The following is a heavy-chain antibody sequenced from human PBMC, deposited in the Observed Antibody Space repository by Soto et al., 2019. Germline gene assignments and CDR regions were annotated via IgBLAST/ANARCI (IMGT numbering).Heavy chain of an antibody. CDR2: ISYDGSNK. CDR3: ARSVLTAALPLDY. D-gene: IGHD6-13*01. J-gene: IGHJ4*02. V-gene: IGHV3-30-3*01. Sequence: GGSLRLSCAASGFTFSSYAMHWVRQAPGKGLEWVAVISYDGSNKYYADSVKGGFTISRDNSKNTLYLQMNSLRAEDTAVYYCARSVLTAALPLDYWGQGTLVTVSS. CDR1: GFTFSSYA.